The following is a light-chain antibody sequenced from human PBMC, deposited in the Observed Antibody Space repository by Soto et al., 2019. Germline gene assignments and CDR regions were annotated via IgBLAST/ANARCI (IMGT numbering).Light chain of an antibody. V-gene: IGKV3-15*01. J-gene: IGKJ5*01. CDR3: QQFDSWPIT. Sequence: EIVLTQSPATLSVSPGERATLSCRASQSVTTNLAWYQQKPGQVPRLLISGASTRATDIPARFSGSGSGTAFTLTISSLQSEDLAVYYCQQFDSWPITFGQGTRLEIK. CDR2: GAS. CDR1: QSVTTN.